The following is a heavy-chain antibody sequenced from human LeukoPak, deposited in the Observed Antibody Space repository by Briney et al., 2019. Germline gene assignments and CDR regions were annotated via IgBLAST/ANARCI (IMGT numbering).Heavy chain of an antibody. CDR3: ARARPWDSSRSYYFGMDV. CDR1: GFTFSSYA. V-gene: IGHV3-23*01. J-gene: IGHJ6*02. Sequence: GGSLRLSCEASGFTFSSYAIRWVRQAPGTGLEWVSSIPGSGGATYYADSVRGRFSISRDSSKNTVYLQMNSLRDEDTAVYYCARARPWDSSRSYYFGMDVWAMGPRSPSP. D-gene: IGHD3-22*01. CDR2: IPGSGGAT.